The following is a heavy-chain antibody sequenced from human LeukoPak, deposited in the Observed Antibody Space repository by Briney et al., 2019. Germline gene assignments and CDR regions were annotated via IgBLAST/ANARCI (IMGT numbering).Heavy chain of an antibody. CDR3: ARHRSDTGGKKCVNWFDP. V-gene: IGHV4-59*01. Sequence: PSETLSLTCSVSGGSTKNYYWSWIRQPPGKGLEWLGNIYFGGTTGYNSSLKSRLTISVDTFKNQLSLNLQSVTAADTATYYCARHRSDTGGKKCVNWFDPWGQGTLVTVSS. CDR1: GGSTKNYY. J-gene: IGHJ5*02. CDR2: IYFGGTT. D-gene: IGHD4-23*01.